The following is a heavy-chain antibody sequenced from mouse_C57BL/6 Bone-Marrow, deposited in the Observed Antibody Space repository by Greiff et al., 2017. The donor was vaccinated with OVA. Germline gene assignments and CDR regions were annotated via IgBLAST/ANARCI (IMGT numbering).Heavy chain of an antibody. Sequence: VQLQQSGPGLVQPSQSLSITCTVSGFSLTSYGVHWVRQSPGKGLEWLGVIWRGGSTDYNAAFMYRLRISQDNSKSQVFFKMNSLQADDTAIYYCAKNERDGYYDFDYWGQGTTRTVSS. CDR3: AKNERDGYYDFDY. J-gene: IGHJ2*01. D-gene: IGHD2-3*01. CDR1: GFSLTSYG. V-gene: IGHV2-5*01. CDR2: IWRGGST.